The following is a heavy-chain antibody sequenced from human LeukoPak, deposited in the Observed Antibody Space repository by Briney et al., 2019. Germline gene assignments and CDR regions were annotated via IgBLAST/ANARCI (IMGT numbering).Heavy chain of an antibody. CDR2: MTYDGYYK. Sequence: PGTSLRLSCAASGFTFTSYGMHWVRQAPGKGLEWVALMTYDGYYKYYSDSVKDRFTISSDTSKNTLYLQMNSLRAEDTAVYYCARDLSPVVRASPMGYWGQGTLVTVSS. V-gene: IGHV3-30*03. J-gene: IGHJ4*02. CDR1: GFTFTSYG. CDR3: ARDLSPVVRASPMGY. D-gene: IGHD3-10*01.